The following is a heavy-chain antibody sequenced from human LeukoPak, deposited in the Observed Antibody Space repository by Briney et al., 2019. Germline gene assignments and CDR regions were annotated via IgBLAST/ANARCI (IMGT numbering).Heavy chain of an antibody. CDR1: GGSFNGYY. D-gene: IGHD3-3*01. J-gene: IGHJ3*02. Sequence: PSETLPLTCAVYGGSFNGYYWSWIRQPPGKGLEWIGEINHSGSTNYNPSLKSRVTISVDTSKNQFSLKLNSVTAADTAVYYCARRTNDAFDIWGQGTMVTVSS. CDR2: INHSGST. CDR3: ARRTNDAFDI. V-gene: IGHV4-34*01.